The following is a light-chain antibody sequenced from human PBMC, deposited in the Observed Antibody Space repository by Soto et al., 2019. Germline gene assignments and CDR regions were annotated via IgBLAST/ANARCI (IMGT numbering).Light chain of an antibody. CDR2: EVS. J-gene: IGLJ1*01. V-gene: IGLV2-14*01. CDR3: CSYGSSKTYV. CDR1: RTDVGGYNF. Sequence: QSALTQPASVSGSPGQSLTISCTGTRTDVGGYNFVSWYQQHPGKAPKLIIYEVSNRPSGVSNRFSGSKSDNTASLTISGLQAEDEADYSCCSYGSSKTYVFGTGTKVTVL.